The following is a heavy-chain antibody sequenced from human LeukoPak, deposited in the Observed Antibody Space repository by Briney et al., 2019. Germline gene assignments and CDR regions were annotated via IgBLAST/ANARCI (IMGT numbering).Heavy chain of an antibody. CDR1: GFTFSSYS. J-gene: IGHJ4*02. D-gene: IGHD3-3*01. Sequence: PGGSLRLSCAASGFTFSSYSMTWVRQAPGKGLEWISSMSSGSRYIYYADSVRGRFTISRDNAKNSLSLLMNSLRAEDTAVYYCARDRPTGASRLFVVRWGQGTLVTVSS. V-gene: IGHV3-21*01. CDR2: MSSGSRYI. CDR3: ARDRPTGASRLFVVR.